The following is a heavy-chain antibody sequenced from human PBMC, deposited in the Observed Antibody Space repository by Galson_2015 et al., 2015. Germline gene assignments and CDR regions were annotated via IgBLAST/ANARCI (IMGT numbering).Heavy chain of an antibody. Sequence: SLRLACAASGFTFSCYAMSWVRQAPGKGLEWVSAISGRGGSTYYADSVKGRFTISRYNSKNTLYLQMNSLRAEDTAVYYCAKESSGITMVRGVKNWFDPWGQGTLVTVSS. CDR2: ISGRGGST. CDR3: AKESSGITMVRGVKNWFDP. CDR1: GFTFSCYA. V-gene: IGHV3-23*01. J-gene: IGHJ5*02. D-gene: IGHD3-10*01.